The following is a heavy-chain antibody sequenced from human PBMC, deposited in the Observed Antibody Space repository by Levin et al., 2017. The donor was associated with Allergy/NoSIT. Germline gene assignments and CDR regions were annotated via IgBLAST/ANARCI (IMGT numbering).Heavy chain of an antibody. CDR1: GFTFSNAW. CDR3: TTDFETITMVRGVITTRDY. J-gene: IGHJ4*02. CDR2: IKSKTDGGTT. Sequence: GGSLRLSCAASGFTFSNAWMSWVRQAPGKGLEWVGRIKSKTDGGTTDYAAPVKGRFTISRDDSKNTLYLQMNSLKTEDTAVYYCTTDFETITMVRGVITTRDYWGQGTLVTVSS. D-gene: IGHD3-10*01. V-gene: IGHV3-15*01.